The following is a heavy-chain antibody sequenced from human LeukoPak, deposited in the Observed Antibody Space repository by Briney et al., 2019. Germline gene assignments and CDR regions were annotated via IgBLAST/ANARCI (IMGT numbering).Heavy chain of an antibody. J-gene: IGHJ4*02. D-gene: IGHD3-10*01. V-gene: IGHV3-74*03. CDR3: ARSGYYNGYDY. Sequence: GGSLTLSCVASGFTLSGHWMHWVRQVPGKGLMGVSRISSDGSITTYADSVKGRLTISRDIARNTLYLQMNSLTADDTALYYCARSGYYNGYDYWGQGTLVTVSS. CDR1: GFTLSGHW. CDR2: ISSDGSIT.